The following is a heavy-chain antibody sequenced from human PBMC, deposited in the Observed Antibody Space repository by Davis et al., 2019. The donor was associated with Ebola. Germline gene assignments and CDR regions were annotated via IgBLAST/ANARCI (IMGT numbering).Heavy chain of an antibody. CDR3: ARRGSGWYLYYYGMDV. J-gene: IGHJ6*02. CDR1: GYSFTSYW. V-gene: IGHV5-10-1*01. CDR2: IDPSDSYT. D-gene: IGHD6-19*01. Sequence: GESLKISCKGSGYSFTSYWISWVRQMPGKGLEWMGRIDPSDSYTNYSPSFQGHVTISADKSISTAYLQWSSLKASDTAMYYCARRGSGWYLYYYGMDVWGQGTTVTVSS.